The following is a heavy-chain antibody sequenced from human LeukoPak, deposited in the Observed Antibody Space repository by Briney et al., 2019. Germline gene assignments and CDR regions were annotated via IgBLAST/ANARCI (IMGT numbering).Heavy chain of an antibody. Sequence: ASVKVSCKASGYTFPSYGISWVRQAPGQELEWMGWISAYNGNTNYAQKLQGRVTMTTDTSTSTAYMELRSLRSDDTAVYYCARDQDKYCGGDCPVDYWGQGTLVTVSS. V-gene: IGHV1-18*01. CDR1: GYTFPSYG. D-gene: IGHD2-21*02. CDR2: ISAYNGNT. CDR3: ARDQDKYCGGDCPVDY. J-gene: IGHJ4*02.